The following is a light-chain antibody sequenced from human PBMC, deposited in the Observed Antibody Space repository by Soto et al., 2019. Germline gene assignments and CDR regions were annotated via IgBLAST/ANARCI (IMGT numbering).Light chain of an antibody. CDR2: XAS. Sequence: DIMMTQSPDSLAVSLVERATINGKSIQSTIQTSTNKDLVACYQQKPWQAPXRLIYXASRLQSGVPSMFSGSGCGTDFTITITSLQPEDVATYYCHQADSLFTFGPGTKVDI. CDR1: QSTIQTSTNKDL. J-gene: IGKJ3*01. CDR3: HQADSLFT. V-gene: IGKV4-1*01.